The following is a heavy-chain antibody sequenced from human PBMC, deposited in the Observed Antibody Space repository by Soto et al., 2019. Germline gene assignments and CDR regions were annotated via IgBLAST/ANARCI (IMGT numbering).Heavy chain of an antibody. CDR2: IYYSGST. Sequence: SETLSLTCTVSGGSISSSSYYWGWIRQPPGKGLEWIGNIYYSGSTYYNPSLKSRVTMSVDTSQNQFSLKLSSVTAADTAVYYCARRRSTTGWFDPWGQGTLVTVSS. J-gene: IGHJ5*02. CDR3: ARRRSTTGWFDP. CDR1: GGSISSSSYY. V-gene: IGHV4-39*01.